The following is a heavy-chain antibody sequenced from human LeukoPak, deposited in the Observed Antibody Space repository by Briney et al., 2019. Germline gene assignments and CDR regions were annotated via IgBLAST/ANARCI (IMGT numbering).Heavy chain of an antibody. V-gene: IGHV3-33*01. D-gene: IGHD3-10*01. CDR3: ARDRSMVRGVIITDDAFDI. J-gene: IGHJ3*02. CDR2: IWYDGSNK. Sequence: GGSLRLSCAASGFTFSSYGMHWVRQAPGKGLEWVAVIWYDGSNKYYADSVKGRFTISRDNSKSTLYLQMNSLRAEDTAVYYCARDRSMVRGVIITDDAFDIWGQGTMVTVSS. CDR1: GFTFSSYG.